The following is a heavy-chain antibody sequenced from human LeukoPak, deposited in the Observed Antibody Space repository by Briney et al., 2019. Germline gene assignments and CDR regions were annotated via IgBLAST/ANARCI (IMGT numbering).Heavy chain of an antibody. CDR3: ARDLAGPPQEAFDI. CDR1: GGSISSSSYY. V-gene: IGHV4-61*01. CDR2: IYYSGST. J-gene: IGHJ3*02. Sequence: SETLSLTCTVSGGSISSSSYYWSWIRQPPGKGLEWIGYIYYSGSTNYNPSLKSRVTISVDTSKNQFSLKLSSVTAADTAVYYCARDLAGPPQEAFDIWGQGTMVTVSS.